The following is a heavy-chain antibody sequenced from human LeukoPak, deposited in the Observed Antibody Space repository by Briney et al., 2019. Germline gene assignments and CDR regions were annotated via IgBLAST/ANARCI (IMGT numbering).Heavy chain of an antibody. CDR2: ISYDGSNK. CDR3: ARAIAVGATSEYDY. Sequence: GGSLRLSCAASGFTFSSYAMHWVRQAPGKGLEWVAVISYDGSNKYYADSVKGRFTISRDNSKNTLYLQMNSLRAEDTAVYYCARAIAVGATSEYDYWGQGTLVTVSS. CDR1: GFTFSSYA. V-gene: IGHV3-30-3*01. J-gene: IGHJ4*02. D-gene: IGHD1-26*01.